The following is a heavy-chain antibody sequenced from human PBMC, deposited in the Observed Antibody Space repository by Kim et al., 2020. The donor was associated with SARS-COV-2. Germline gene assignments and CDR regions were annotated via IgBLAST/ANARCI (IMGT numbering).Heavy chain of an antibody. Sequence: SETLSLTCTVSGGSISSGSYYWSWIRQPAGKGLEWIGRIYTSGSTNYNPSLKSRVTISVDTSKNQFSLKLSSVTAADTAVYYCARAGSPLTTVTSEFYFDYWGQGTLVTVSS. J-gene: IGHJ4*02. V-gene: IGHV4-61*02. CDR3: ARAGSPLTTVTSEFYFDY. D-gene: IGHD4-17*01. CDR1: GGSISSGSYY. CDR2: IYTSGST.